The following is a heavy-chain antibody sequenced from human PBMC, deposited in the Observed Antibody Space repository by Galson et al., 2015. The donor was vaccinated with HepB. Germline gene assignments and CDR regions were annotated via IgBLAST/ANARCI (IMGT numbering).Heavy chain of an antibody. CDR3: ATGRDGDYRRSTAPYPYGMDV. J-gene: IGHJ6*02. V-gene: IGHV3-21*01. CDR1: AFTFSTYS. Sequence: SLRLSCAASAFTFSTYSINWVRQAPGKGLEWVSSISSGGHYIYIRDSLTGRFTTSRDSAKNSVHLQMKSLRAEDTAIYYCATGRDGDYRRSTAPYPYGMDVWGQGTTVIVSS. CDR2: ISSGGHYI. D-gene: IGHD4-17*01.